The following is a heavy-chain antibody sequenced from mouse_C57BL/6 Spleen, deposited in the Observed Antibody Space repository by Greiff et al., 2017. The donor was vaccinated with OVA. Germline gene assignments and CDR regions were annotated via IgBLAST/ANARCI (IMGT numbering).Heavy chain of an antibody. CDR3: ARGRYLKEGDFDY. J-gene: IGHJ2*01. Sequence: EVQLQQSVAELERPGASVKLSCTASGFNIKNTYMHWVKQRPEQGLEWIGRIDPANGNTKYAPKFQGKATITADTSSNTAYLQLSSLTSEDTAIYYCARGRYLKEGDFDYWGQGTTLTVSS. V-gene: IGHV14-3*01. CDR2: IDPANGNT. D-gene: IGHD1-3*01. CDR1: GFNIKNTY.